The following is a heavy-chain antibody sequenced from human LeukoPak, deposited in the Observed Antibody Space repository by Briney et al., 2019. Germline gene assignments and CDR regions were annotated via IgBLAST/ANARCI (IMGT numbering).Heavy chain of an antibody. CDR3: ARHLKGGILYYYDY. CDR1: GGSISSSSYC. J-gene: IGHJ4*02. V-gene: IGHV4-39*01. Sequence: PSETLSLTCTVSGGSISSSSYCWGWIRQPPGKGLEWIGSIYYSGSTYYNPSLESRVTISVDTSKNQFSLKLSSVTAADTAVYYCARHLKGGILYYYDYWGQGTLVTVSS. D-gene: IGHD2-15*01. CDR2: IYYSGST.